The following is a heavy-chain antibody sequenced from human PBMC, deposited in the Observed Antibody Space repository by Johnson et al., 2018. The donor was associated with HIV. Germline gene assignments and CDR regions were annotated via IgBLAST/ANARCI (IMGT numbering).Heavy chain of an antibody. V-gene: IGHV3-66*04. D-gene: IGHD2-21*02. J-gene: IGHJ3*02. Sequence: VQLVESGGGLVQPGGSLRLSCAASGFTVSSNYMSWVRQAPGKGLEWVSVIYSGGITYYADAAEGRCTISRDTSRNTLYLQMKSLRTEDTAAYYCAKLRFGGDCLDAFDIWGQGTMVTVSS. CDR2: IYSGGIT. CDR3: AKLRFGGDCLDAFDI. CDR1: GFTVSSNY.